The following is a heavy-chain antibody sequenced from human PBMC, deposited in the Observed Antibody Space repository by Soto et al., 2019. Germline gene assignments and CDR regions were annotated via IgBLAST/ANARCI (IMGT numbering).Heavy chain of an antibody. CDR3: ARDKSGPQNWFDP. CDR2: IIPIFGTA. Sequence: ASVKVSCKASGGTFSSYAISWVRQAPGQGLEWMGGIIPIFGTANYAQKFQGRVTITADESTSTAYMELSSLRSEDTAVYYCARDKSGPQNWFDPWGQGTLVTVSS. CDR1: GGTFSSYA. J-gene: IGHJ5*02. V-gene: IGHV1-69*13. D-gene: IGHD2-15*01.